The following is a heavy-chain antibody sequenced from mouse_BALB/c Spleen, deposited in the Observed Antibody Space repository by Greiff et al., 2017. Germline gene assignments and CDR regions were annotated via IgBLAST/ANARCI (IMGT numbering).Heavy chain of an antibody. Sequence: VQLQQSGAELAKPGASVKMSCKASGYTFTSYWMHWVKQRPGQGLEWIGYINPSTGYTEYNQKFKDKATLTADKSSSTAYMQLSSLTSEDSAVYYCARLGYGSRYYAMDYWGQGTSVTVSS. CDR1: GYTFTSYW. J-gene: IGHJ4*01. CDR3: ARLGYGSRYYAMDY. CDR2: INPSTGYT. D-gene: IGHD1-1*01. V-gene: IGHV1-7*01.